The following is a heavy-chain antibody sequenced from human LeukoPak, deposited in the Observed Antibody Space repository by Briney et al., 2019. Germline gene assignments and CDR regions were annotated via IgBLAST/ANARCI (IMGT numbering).Heavy chain of an antibody. CDR1: GFSISRYW. CDR2: MKQDGSEI. V-gene: IGHV3-7*03. Sequence: GGSLRLSCAASGFSISRYWMSWVRQARGKGLEWVANMKQDGSEIYYVDSVKGRFTISRDNAKNSLSLQMNSLRAEDTAVYYCAREHGDWNGFRDLWGQGTLVAVSS. D-gene: IGHD1-1*01. J-gene: IGHJ5*02. CDR3: AREHGDWNGFRDL.